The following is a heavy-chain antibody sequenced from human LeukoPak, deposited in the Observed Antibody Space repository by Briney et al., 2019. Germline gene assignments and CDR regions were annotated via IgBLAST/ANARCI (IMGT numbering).Heavy chain of an antibody. CDR1: GDSLSSHY. V-gene: IGHV4-59*08. CDR3: ARNVGWYSHDS. D-gene: IGHD6-19*01. Sequence: SETLSLTCTVSGDSLSSHYWSWIRQPPGKGLEWIGYIYGSGSTHYDPSLRSRVTISEDTSKNQFSLKLASVTAADTAVYYCARNVGWYSHDSWGQGTLVTVSS. J-gene: IGHJ4*02. CDR2: IYGSGST.